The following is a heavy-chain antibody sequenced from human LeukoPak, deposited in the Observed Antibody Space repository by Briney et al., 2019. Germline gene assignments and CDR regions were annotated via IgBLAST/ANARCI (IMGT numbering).Heavy chain of an antibody. CDR3: TTTPVLLWFGESRTNWFDP. Sequence: AGGSLRLSCAASGFTFSNAWMSWVRQPPGKGLGWVGRIKSKTDGGTTDYAAPVKGRFTISRDDSKNTLYLQMNSLKTEDTAVYYCTTTPVLLWFGESRTNWFDPWGQGTLVTVSS. J-gene: IGHJ5*02. V-gene: IGHV3-15*01. CDR2: IKSKTDGGTT. CDR1: GFTFSNAW. D-gene: IGHD3-10*01.